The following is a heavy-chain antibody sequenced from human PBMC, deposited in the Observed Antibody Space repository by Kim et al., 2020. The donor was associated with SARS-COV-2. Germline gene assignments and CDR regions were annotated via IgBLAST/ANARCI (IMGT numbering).Heavy chain of an antibody. V-gene: IGHV4-39*01. CDR3: ARRGSSWYRGFDWFDP. D-gene: IGHD6-13*01. CDR1: GGSISSSSYY. Sequence: SETLSLTCTVSGGSISSSSYYWGWIRQPPGKGLEWIGSIYYSGSTYYNPSLKSRVTISVDTSKNQFSLKLSSVTAADTAVYYCARRGSSWYRGFDWFDPWGQGTLVTVSS. CDR2: IYYSGST. J-gene: IGHJ5*02.